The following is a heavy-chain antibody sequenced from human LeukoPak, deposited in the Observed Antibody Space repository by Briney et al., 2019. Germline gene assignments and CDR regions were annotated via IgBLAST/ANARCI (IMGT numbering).Heavy chain of an antibody. J-gene: IGHJ6*03. CDR3: AKVLGGYCSGGSCYEDYYYYYMDV. CDR1: GFTFSSYG. Sequence: GGSLRLSCAASGFTFSSYGMHWVRQAPGKGLEWVAFIRYDGSNKYYADSVKGRFTISRDNSKNTLYLQMNSLRAEDTAVYYCAKVLGGYCSGGSCYEDYYYYYMDVWGKGATVTVSS. CDR2: IRYDGSNK. V-gene: IGHV3-30*02. D-gene: IGHD2-15*01.